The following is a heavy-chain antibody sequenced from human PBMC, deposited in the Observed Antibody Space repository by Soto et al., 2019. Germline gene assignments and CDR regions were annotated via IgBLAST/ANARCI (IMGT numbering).Heavy chain of an antibody. J-gene: IGHJ3*02. V-gene: IGHV3-66*01. Sequence: GGSLRLSCAASGFTVSSNYMSWVRQAPGKGLEWVSVIYSGGSTYYADSVKGRFTISRDNSKNTLYLQMNSLRAEDTAVYYCARYCGGDCYSAFDIWGQGTMVTVSS. CDR2: IYSGGST. CDR3: ARYCGGDCYSAFDI. D-gene: IGHD2-21*02. CDR1: GFTVSSNY.